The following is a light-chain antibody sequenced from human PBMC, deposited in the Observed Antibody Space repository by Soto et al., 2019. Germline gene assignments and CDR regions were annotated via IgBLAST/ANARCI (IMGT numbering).Light chain of an antibody. J-gene: IGKJ1*01. CDR1: QSVSSNF. CDR2: GAS. CDR3: QQYDSSPRT. V-gene: IGKV3-20*01. Sequence: ENGLTQSPGTLSLSAGERATLSCRASQSVSSNFLAWYQQKTGQAPRLLIYGASNRATGIPDRFSGSGSGSDFNLTISRLEPEDFAVYYCQQYDSSPRTFGQGTKVDIK.